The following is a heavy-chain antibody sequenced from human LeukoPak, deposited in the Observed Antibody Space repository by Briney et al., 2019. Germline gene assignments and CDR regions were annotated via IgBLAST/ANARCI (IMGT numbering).Heavy chain of an antibody. Sequence: SETLSLTCTVSGGSISISSHYWGWIRQPPGKGLEWIGSIHYSENTYYNPSLKSRVTISVDTSKNQFSLKLSSLTAADTAVYYCVRTAVYFDYWGQGTLVTVSS. D-gene: IGHD6-25*01. CDR2: IHYSENT. CDR3: VRTAVYFDY. J-gene: IGHJ4*02. V-gene: IGHV4-39*01. CDR1: GGSISISSHY.